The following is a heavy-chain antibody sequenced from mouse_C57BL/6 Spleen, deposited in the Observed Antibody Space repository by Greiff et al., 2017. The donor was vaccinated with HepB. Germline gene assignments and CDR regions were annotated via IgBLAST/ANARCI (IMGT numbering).Heavy chain of an antibody. V-gene: IGHV1-15*01. CDR3: TRRNGNYYYDY. CDR2: IDPETGGT. J-gene: IGHJ2*01. CDR1: GYTFTDYE. D-gene: IGHD2-1*01. Sequence: QVQLKESGAELVRPGASVTLSCKASGYTFTDYEMHWVKQTPVHGLEWIGAIDPETGGTAYNQKFKGKAILTADKSSSTAYMELRSLTSEDSAVYYCTRRNGNYYYDYWGQGTTLTVSS.